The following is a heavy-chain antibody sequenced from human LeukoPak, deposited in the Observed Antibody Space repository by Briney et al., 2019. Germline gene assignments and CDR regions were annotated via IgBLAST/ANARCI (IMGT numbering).Heavy chain of an antibody. D-gene: IGHD2-21*01. CDR1: GGSISSGSYY. CDR3: AREILRAYCGGDCFDAFDI. V-gene: IGHV4-61*02. CDR2: IYTSGST. J-gene: IGHJ3*02. Sequence: SETLSLTCTVSGGSISSGSYYWSWIRQPAGKGLEWIGRIYTSGSTNYNPSLKSRVTISVDTSKNQFSLKLSSVTAADTAVYYCAREILRAYCGGDCFDAFDIWGQGTMVTVSS.